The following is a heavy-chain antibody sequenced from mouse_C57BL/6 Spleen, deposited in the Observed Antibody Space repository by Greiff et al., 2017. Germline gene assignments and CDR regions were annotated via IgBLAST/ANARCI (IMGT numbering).Heavy chain of an antibody. CDR1: GYSITSGYD. Sequence: VQLQQSGPGMVKPSQSLSLTCTVTGYSITSGYDWHWIRHFPGNKLEWMGYISYSGSTNYNPSLKSRISITHDTSKNHFFLKLNSVTTEDTATYYCAREGLTGTLDYWGQGTSVTVSS. CDR2: ISYSGST. J-gene: IGHJ4*01. V-gene: IGHV3-1*01. D-gene: IGHD4-1*01. CDR3: AREGLTGTLDY.